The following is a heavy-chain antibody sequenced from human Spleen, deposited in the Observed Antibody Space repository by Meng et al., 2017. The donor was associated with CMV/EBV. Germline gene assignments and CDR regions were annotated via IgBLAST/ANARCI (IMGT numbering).Heavy chain of an antibody. J-gene: IGHJ6*02. CDR3: AKDPPTSIAFWSGYYGYYYYYYGMDV. CDR2: ISGSGGST. Sequence: GESLKISCAASGFTFSSYAMSWVRQAPGKGLEWVSAISGSGGSTYYADSVKGRFTISRDNSKNTPYLQMNSLRAEDTAVYYCAKDPPTSIAFWSGYYGYYYYYYGMDVWGQGTTVTVSS. CDR1: GFTFSSYA. D-gene: IGHD3-3*01. V-gene: IGHV3-23*01.